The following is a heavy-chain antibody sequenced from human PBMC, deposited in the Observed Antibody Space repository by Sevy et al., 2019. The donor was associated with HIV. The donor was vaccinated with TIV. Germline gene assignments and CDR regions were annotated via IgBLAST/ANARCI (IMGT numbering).Heavy chain of an antibody. CDR1: GFTFSGSA. CDR3: TCEYSNPVCMDV. V-gene: IGHV3-73*01. D-gene: IGHD5-12*01. CDR2: IRSKANSYAT. Sequence: GGSLRLSCAASGFTFSGSAMHWVRQASGKGLEWVGRIRSKANSYATAYAASVKGRFTISRDDSKNTAYLQMNSLKTDDTAVYYCTCEYSNPVCMDVWGKGTTVTVSS. J-gene: IGHJ6*03.